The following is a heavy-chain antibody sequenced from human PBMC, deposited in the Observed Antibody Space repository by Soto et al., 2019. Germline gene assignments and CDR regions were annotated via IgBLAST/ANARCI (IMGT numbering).Heavy chain of an antibody. D-gene: IGHD1-7*01. CDR3: ARGNWNYDNYSSSGMDA. CDR1: GGTFSSYA. J-gene: IGHJ6*02. Sequence: QVQLVQSGAEVKKPGSSVKVSCKASGGTFSSYAISWVRQAPGQGLEWMGGIIPIFGTANYAQKFQGRVTITADESTSTAYMGLSSLRSEETAVYYCARGNWNYDNYSSSGMDAWAQGPTVTVSS. V-gene: IGHV1-69*01. CDR2: IIPIFGTA.